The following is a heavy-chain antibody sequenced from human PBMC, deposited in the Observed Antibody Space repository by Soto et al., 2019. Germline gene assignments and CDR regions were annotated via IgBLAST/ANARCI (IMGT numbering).Heavy chain of an antibody. CDR3: TRDASRDSSARGWFDP. V-gene: IGHV3-21*01. Sequence: GGSLRLSCAASGFTFSIYAVSWVRQAPGKGLEWVSTISSNSAYIYYTDALRGRFTISRDNAKNSLHLQMNSLRAEDTAVYYCTRDASRDSSARGWFDPWGPGTLVTVSS. CDR2: ISSNSAYI. D-gene: IGHD6-13*01. J-gene: IGHJ5*02. CDR1: GFTFSIYA.